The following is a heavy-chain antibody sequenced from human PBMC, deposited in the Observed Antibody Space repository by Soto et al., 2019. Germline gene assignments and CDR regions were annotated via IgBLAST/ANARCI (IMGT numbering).Heavy chain of an antibody. D-gene: IGHD1-26*01. CDR3: ARDMSGGTYNYYYGMDV. J-gene: IGHJ6*02. CDR2: IYYSGST. Sequence: SETLSLTCTVSGGSISSSSYYWGWIRQPPGKGLEWIGSIYYSGSTYYNPSLKSRVTISVDTSKNTLYLQMNSLRADDTAVYYCARDMSGGTYNYYYGMDVWGQGTTVTVSS. V-gene: IGHV4-39*07. CDR1: GGSISSSSYY.